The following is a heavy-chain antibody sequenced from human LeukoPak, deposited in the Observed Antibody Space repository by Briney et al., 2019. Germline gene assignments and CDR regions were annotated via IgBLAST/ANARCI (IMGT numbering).Heavy chain of an antibody. CDR3: ARASSSWTTGATKWFDH. CDR2: IYTSGST. V-gene: IGHV4-61*02. Sequence: SQTLSLTCTVSGGSISSGSYYWSWIRQPAGKGLEWIGRIYTSGSTNYNPSLKSRVTISVDTSKNQFSLKLSSVTTADTAVYYCARASSSWTTGATKWFDHWGQGTLVTVSS. CDR1: GGSISSGSYY. J-gene: IGHJ5*02. D-gene: IGHD6-13*01.